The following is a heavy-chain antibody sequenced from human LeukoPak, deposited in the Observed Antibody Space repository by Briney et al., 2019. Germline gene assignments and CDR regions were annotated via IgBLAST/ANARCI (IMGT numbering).Heavy chain of an antibody. D-gene: IGHD5-18*01. J-gene: IGHJ2*01. CDR1: GYTFTGYY. CDR2: INAGNGNA. CDR3: ARGNGYSYGYWYFDL. V-gene: IGHV1-3*03. Sequence: ASVKVSCKASGYTFTGYYMHWVRQAPGQRLEWMGWINAGNGNAKYSQEFQGRVTITRDTSARIAYMELSSLRSEDMAVYYCARGNGYSYGYWYFDLWGRGTLVTVSS.